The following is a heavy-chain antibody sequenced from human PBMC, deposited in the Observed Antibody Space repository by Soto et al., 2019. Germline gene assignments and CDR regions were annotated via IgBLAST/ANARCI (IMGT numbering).Heavy chain of an antibody. D-gene: IGHD3-3*01. CDR2: IYWDDDK. V-gene: IGHV2-5*02. Sequence: QITLNESGPTVVRPTETLTLTCRFSGFSLTTSGVGVGWIRQSPGKAPEWLALIYWDDDKRYSASLKSRLTITTDTPKKQVVPTVSDLDPTDTATYYGAHRVLRTVFGLVTTTAIYFDFWGQGTPVAVSS. J-gene: IGHJ4*02. CDR1: GFSLTTSGVG. CDR3: AHRVLRTVFGLVTTTAIYFDF.